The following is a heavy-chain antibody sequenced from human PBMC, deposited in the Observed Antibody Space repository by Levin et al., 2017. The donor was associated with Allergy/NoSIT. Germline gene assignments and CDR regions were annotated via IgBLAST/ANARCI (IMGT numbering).Heavy chain of an antibody. CDR2: INHSGST. Sequence: SETLSLTCAVYGGSFSGYYWSWIRQPPGKGLEWIGEINHSGSTNYNPSLKSRVTISVDTSKNQFSLKLSSVTAADTAVYYCATMGRAGSGWTNDYWGQGTLVTVSS. CDR1: GGSFSGYY. V-gene: IGHV4-34*01. J-gene: IGHJ4*02. CDR3: ATMGRAGSGWTNDY. D-gene: IGHD6-19*01.